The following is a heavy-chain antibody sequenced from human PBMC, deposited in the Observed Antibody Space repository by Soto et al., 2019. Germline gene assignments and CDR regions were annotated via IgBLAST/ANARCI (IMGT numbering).Heavy chain of an antibody. V-gene: IGHV3-48*02. CDR1: GFTFSSYN. CDR3: AREARGFDY. Sequence: EVQLVESGGGSIQTGGSLRLSCAASGFTFSSYNMNWVRQAPGKGLEWISYISSTGSTTYYADSVKGRFTTSRDNAKSSLFLQMNSLRDEDTAVYYCAREARGFDYWGQGTLVTVSS. J-gene: IGHJ4*02. D-gene: IGHD3-10*01. CDR2: ISSTGSTT.